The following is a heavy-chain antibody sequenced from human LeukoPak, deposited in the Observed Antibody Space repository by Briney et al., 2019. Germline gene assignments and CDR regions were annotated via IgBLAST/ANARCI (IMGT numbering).Heavy chain of an antibody. J-gene: IGHJ4*02. V-gene: IGHV3-48*03. Sequence: GGSLRLSCAASGFTFSSYEMNWVRQAPGKGLEWISYISNSGTAMYYADYVKGRFTISRDNAKNSVYLQMNSLRAEDTAAYYCARDRGGPIDYWGQGTLVTVSS. D-gene: IGHD2-15*01. CDR1: GFTFSSYE. CDR2: ISNSGTAM. CDR3: ARDRGGPIDY.